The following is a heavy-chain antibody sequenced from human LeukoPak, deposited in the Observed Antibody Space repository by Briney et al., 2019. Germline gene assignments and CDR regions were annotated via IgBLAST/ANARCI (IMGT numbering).Heavy chain of an antibody. CDR2: ISGSAGST. Sequence: PGGSLRLSCAASGFTFSSYAMSWVRQAPGKGLEWVSAISGSAGSTYYADSVRGRFTISRDNAKNSLYLQMNSLRAEDTAVYYCARDRGGSYSAIDYWGQGTLVTVSS. J-gene: IGHJ4*02. V-gene: IGHV3-23*01. D-gene: IGHD1-26*01. CDR3: ARDRGGSYSAIDY. CDR1: GFTFSSYA.